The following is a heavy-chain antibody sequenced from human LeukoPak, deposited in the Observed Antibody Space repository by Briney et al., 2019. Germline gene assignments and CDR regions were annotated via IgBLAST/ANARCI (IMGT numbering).Heavy chain of an antibody. J-gene: IGHJ4*02. CDR1: GFTFSDYG. V-gene: IGHV3-30*02. CDR2: IRYDATNK. Sequence: GGSLRLSCAASGFTFSDYGMHWVRQAPGKGLEWVAFIRYDATNKHYADSVKGRFTISRDNSKNTLYLQINGLRDEDTAMYYCAKDQSVFYDSSGYLGYWGQGTLVTVSS. D-gene: IGHD3-22*01. CDR3: AKDQSVFYDSSGYLGY.